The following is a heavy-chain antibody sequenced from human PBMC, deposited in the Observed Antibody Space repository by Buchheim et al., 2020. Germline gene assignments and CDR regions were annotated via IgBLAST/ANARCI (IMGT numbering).Heavy chain of an antibody. V-gene: IGHV4-59*01. Sequence: QVQLQESGPGLVKPSETLSLTCTVSGGSISSYYWSWIRQPPGKGLEWIGYIYYSGSTNYNPSLKSRVTISVDTSKNQFSLKLSSVTAADTAVYYCARGGSYYSYYYYGMDVWGQGTT. CDR2: IYYSGST. CDR1: GGSISSYY. J-gene: IGHJ6*02. D-gene: IGHD1-26*01. CDR3: ARGGSYYSYYYYGMDV.